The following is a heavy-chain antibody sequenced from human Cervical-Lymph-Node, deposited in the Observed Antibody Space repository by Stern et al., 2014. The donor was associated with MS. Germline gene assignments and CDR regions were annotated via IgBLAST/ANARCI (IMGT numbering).Heavy chain of an antibody. D-gene: IGHD6-13*01. CDR2: VHYSGGT. V-gene: IGHV4-61*08. CDR3: ARGLMPAAGYGMDV. CDR1: GGSVNSGGHY. J-gene: IGHJ6*02. Sequence: QVQLQESGPGLVKPSETLSLTCTVSGGSVNSGGHYWSWIRQPPGKGLEWIGYVHYSGGTNYNPSLKSRVTLSVDTSKEQFSLKMKSVTAVDTAVYYCARGLMPAAGYGMDVWGQGTTVTVSS.